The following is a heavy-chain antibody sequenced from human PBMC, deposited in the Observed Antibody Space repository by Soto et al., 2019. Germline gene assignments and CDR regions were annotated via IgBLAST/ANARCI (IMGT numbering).Heavy chain of an antibody. V-gene: IGHV3-30*03. D-gene: IGHD3-9*01. Sequence: QVQLVESGGGVVQPGRSLRLSCAASGFTFSSYGMHWVRQAPGKGLEWVAVISYDGGNKYYVDSVKGRFTISRDNSKNTLYLQMNSLRAEDTAVYYCARERGLNYDILTGLPHYYYGMDVWGQGTTVTVSS. CDR1: GFTFSSYG. J-gene: IGHJ6*02. CDR3: ARERGLNYDILTGLPHYYYGMDV. CDR2: ISYDGGNK.